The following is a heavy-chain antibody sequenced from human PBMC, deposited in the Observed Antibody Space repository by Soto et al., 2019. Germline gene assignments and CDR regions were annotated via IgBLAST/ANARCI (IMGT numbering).Heavy chain of an antibody. D-gene: IGHD1-1*01. CDR2: ISAYNGNT. V-gene: IGHV1-18*04. J-gene: IGHJ3*02. CDR3: ARDPNWNGGRGAFDI. CDR1: GYTFTSYG. Sequence: QVQLVQSGAEVKKPGASVKVSCKASGYTFTSYGISWVRQAPGLGLEWMGWISAYNGNTNYAQKLQGRVTMTTDTSTSAAYMELRSLTSDATAVYYCARDPNWNGGRGAFDIWGQGTMVTVSS.